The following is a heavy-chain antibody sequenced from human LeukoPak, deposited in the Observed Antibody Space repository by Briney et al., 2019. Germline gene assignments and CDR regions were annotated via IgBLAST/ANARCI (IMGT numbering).Heavy chain of an antibody. V-gene: IGHV3-23*01. CDR2: ISDSDGRT. D-gene: IGHD3-22*01. Sequence: GGSLRLSCAVSGLTLSNYGMSWVRQPPGKGLELVAGISDSDGRTNYPDPVKGRFTIYRDNPKNTLYLQMNRMRAAATAVYFCAKRGVVIRVILVGFHKAAYYFDSWGQGARVTAPS. J-gene: IGHJ4*02. CDR1: GLTLSNYG. CDR3: AKRGVVIRVILVGFHKAAYYFDS.